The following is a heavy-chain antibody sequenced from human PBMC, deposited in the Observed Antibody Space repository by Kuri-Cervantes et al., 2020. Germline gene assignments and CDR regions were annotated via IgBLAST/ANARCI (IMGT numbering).Heavy chain of an antibody. CDR2: INPNSGGT. V-gene: IGHV1-2*02. D-gene: IGHD3-22*01. J-gene: IGHJ6*02. CDR1: GYTFTGYY. CDR3: TRDSGYYDSSGYYYYGMDV. Sequence: SVNVSCKASGYTFTGYYMHWVRQAPGQGLEWMGWINPNSGGTNYAQKFQGRVTITRDTSISTAYMELSRLRSDDTAVYYCTRDSGYYDSSGYYYYGMDVWGQGTTVTVSS.